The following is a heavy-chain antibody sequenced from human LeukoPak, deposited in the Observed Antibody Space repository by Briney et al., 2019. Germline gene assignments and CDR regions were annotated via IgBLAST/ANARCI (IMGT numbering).Heavy chain of an antibody. CDR1: GGSISSYY. J-gene: IGHJ5*02. D-gene: IGHD3-10*01. Sequence: PSETLSLTCTVSGGSISSYYWSWIRQPPGKGLEWIGYIYYSGSTNYNPSLKSRVTISVDTSKNQFSLKLSSVTAADTAVYYCAGRMVRGVTRNYNWFDPWGQGTLVTVSS. V-gene: IGHV4-59*08. CDR2: IYYSGST. CDR3: AGRMVRGVTRNYNWFDP.